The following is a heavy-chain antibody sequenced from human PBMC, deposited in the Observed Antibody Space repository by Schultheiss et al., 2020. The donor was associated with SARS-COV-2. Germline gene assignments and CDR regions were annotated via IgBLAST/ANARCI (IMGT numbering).Heavy chain of an antibody. Sequence: SETLSLTCTVSGGSISSYYWSWIRQPPGKGLEWIGYIYYRGSTNYNPSLKSRVTISVDTSKNQFSLKLTSVTAADTAVYYCARGGGSRHWYFDLWGRGTLVTVSS. D-gene: IGHD3-16*01. CDR2: IYYRGST. J-gene: IGHJ2*01. CDR3: ARGGGSRHWYFDL. V-gene: IGHV4-59*01. CDR1: GGSISSYY.